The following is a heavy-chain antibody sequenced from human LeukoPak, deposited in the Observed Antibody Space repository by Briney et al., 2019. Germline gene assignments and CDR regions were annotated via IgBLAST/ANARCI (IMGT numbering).Heavy chain of an antibody. V-gene: IGHV1-8*01. D-gene: IGHD3-22*01. CDR1: VYTFSSYD. Sequence: ASVKVSCKASVYTFSSYDINWVGHATGEGRVWMGWMNPNSGNTGYAQKFQGRVTMTRNTSISTAYMELSSLRSEDAAVYCCALKPPYYLVPWGQGTLVTVSS. CDR3: ALKPPYYLVP. J-gene: IGHJ5*02. CDR2: MNPNSGNT.